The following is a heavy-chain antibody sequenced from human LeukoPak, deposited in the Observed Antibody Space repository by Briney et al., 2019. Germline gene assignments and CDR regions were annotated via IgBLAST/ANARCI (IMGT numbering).Heavy chain of an antibody. CDR3: AKDISQYYYGSGSYYGY. D-gene: IGHD3-10*01. V-gene: IGHV3-9*01. CDR2: ISWNSGSI. J-gene: IGHJ4*02. CDR1: GFTFDDYA. Sequence: GGSLRLSCAASGFTFDDYAMHWVRQAPGKGLEWVSGISWNSGSIGYADSVKGRFTISRDNAKNSLYLQMNSLRAEDTALYYCAKDISQYYYGSGSYYGYWGQGILVTVSS.